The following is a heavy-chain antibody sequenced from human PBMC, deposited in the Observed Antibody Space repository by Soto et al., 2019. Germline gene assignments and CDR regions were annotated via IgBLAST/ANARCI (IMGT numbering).Heavy chain of an antibody. D-gene: IGHD6-19*01. V-gene: IGHV4-59*08. CDR3: ARLAVAGRYTPSRRDYYGMDV. CDR2: IYYSGST. Sequence: QVQLQESGPGLVKPSETLSLTCTVSGGSISSYYWSWIRQPPGKGLEWIGYIYYSGSTNYNPSLKSRVTISVDTSKNQFSLKLSSVTAADTAVYYCARLAVAGRYTPSRRDYYGMDVWGQGTTVTVSS. CDR1: GGSISSYY. J-gene: IGHJ6*02.